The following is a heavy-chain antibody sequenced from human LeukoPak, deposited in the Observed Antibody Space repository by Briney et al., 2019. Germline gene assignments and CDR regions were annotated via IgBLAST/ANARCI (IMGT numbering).Heavy chain of an antibody. V-gene: IGHV1-18*01. J-gene: IGHJ6*03. CDR2: ISAYNGNT. D-gene: IGHD2-2*02. CDR1: GYTFTSYG. Sequence: ASVKVSCKASGYTFTSYGISWVRQAPGQWLEWMGWISAYNGNTNYAQKLQGRVTMTTDTSTSTAYMELRSLRSDDTAVYYCARVMQPLLYDYYYYYMDVWGKGTTVTVSS. CDR3: ARVMQPLLYDYYYYYMDV.